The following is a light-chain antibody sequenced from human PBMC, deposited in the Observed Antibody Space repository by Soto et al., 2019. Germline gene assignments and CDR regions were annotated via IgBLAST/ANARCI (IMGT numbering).Light chain of an antibody. CDR1: SSDVGAYNY. V-gene: IGLV2-14*01. Sequence: QSALTQPASVSGSPGQSITISCTGTSSDVGAYNYVSWYQQHPGEAPKLMICDVSNRPSGVSNRFSGSKSGNTASLTISGLQAEDEADYYCSSYTSSSTLVFGTGTKVTVL. CDR3: SSYTSSSTLV. CDR2: DVS. J-gene: IGLJ1*01.